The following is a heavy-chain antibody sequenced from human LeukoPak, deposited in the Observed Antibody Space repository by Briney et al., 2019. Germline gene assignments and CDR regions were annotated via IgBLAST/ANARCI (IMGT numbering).Heavy chain of an antibody. CDR2: INSDGSST. J-gene: IGHJ4*02. D-gene: IGHD3-10*01. CDR1: GFTFSSYW. CDR3: ARSEMYYYGSGSPKN. V-gene: IGHV3-74*01. Sequence: QPGGSLRLSCAASGFTFSSYWMHWVRQAPGKGLVWVSRINSDGSSTSYADSVKGRFTISRDNAKNTLYLQMNSLRAEDTAVYYCARSEMYYYGSGSPKNWGQGTLVTVSS.